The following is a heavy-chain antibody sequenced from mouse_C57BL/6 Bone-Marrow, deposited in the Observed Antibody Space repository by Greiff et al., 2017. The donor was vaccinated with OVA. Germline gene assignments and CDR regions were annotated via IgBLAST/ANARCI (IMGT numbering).Heavy chain of an antibody. CDR3: ARGRDYDERFAY. V-gene: IGHV1-61*01. D-gene: IGHD2-4*01. Sequence: QVQLQQPGAELVRPGSSVKLSCKASGYTFTSYWMDWVKQRPGQGLEWIGNIYPSDSETLYNQKFKDKATLTVDKSSSTAYMQLSSLTSEDSAVYYCARGRDYDERFAYWGQGTLVTVSA. CDR2: IYPSDSET. CDR1: GYTFTSYW. J-gene: IGHJ3*01.